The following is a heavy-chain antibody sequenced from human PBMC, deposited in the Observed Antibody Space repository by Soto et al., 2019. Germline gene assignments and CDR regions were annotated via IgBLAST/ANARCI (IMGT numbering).Heavy chain of an antibody. CDR1: GFTLSECS. J-gene: IGHJ4*01. Sequence: GVLRLSCDASGFTLSECSINWVRQAPGKGLEWLAYITIRTGNVLYADSVRGRFTISADNAENSVILQMNSLRDEDSAVYFCVRDRDLYRDMFHADLWGQGTLVTVS. V-gene: IGHV3-48*02. D-gene: IGHD3-10*02. CDR3: VRDRDLYRDMFHADL. CDR2: ITIRTGNV.